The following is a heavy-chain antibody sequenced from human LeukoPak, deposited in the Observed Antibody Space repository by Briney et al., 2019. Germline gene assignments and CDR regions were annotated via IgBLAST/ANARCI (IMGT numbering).Heavy chain of an antibody. CDR2: INPNSGGT. J-gene: IGHJ6*03. CDR3: ARLAAVEDVYYYYYYMDV. Sequence: ASVKVSCKASGYTFTGYYMHWVRQAPGQALEWMGWINPNSGGTNYAQKFQGRVTMTRDTSISTAYMELSRLRSDDTAVYYCARLAAVEDVYYYYYYMDVWGKGTTVTVSS. V-gene: IGHV1-2*02. CDR1: GYTFTGYY. D-gene: IGHD6-13*01.